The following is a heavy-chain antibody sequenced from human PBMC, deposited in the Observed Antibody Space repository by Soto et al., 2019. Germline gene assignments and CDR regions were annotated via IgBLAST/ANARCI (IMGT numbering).Heavy chain of an antibody. CDR2: IYYSGST. J-gene: IGHJ4*02. D-gene: IGHD4-4*01. V-gene: IGHV4-39*01. CDR3: ARPQYSNYDHYYFDY. CDR1: GGSISISSYY. Sequence: QLQLQESGPGLVKPSETLSLTCTVSGGSISISSYYWGWLRQPPGKGLEWIGSIYYSGSTYYNPSLKSRVTISVDTSKNQFSLKLSSVTAADTAVYYCARPQYSNYDHYYFDYWGQGTLVTVSS.